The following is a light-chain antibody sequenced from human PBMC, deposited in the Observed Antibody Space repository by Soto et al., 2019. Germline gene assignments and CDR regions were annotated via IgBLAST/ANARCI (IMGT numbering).Light chain of an antibody. CDR2: VAS. V-gene: IGKV1-39*01. CDR3: QQSYNNPRT. Sequence: DIPMTQSPSSLSASVGDRVTITCRASQTISTYLNWYQHKAGQAPKLLIYVASSLQSGVPSRFSGSGSGTDFTLTINSLQPEDFGTYYCQQSYNNPRTFGQGTKVEVK. CDR1: QTISTY. J-gene: IGKJ1*01.